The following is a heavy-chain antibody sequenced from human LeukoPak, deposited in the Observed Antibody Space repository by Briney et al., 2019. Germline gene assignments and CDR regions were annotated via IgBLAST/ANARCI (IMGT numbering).Heavy chain of an antibody. D-gene: IGHD3-9*01. Sequence: SETLSLTCAVYGGSFSGYYWSWIRQPPGKGPEWIGEINHSGSTNYNPSLKSRVTISVDTSKNQFSLKLSSVTVADTAVYYCARNRPRYDILTGYYKPDWYFDLWGRGTLVTVSS. CDR1: GGSFSGYY. V-gene: IGHV4-34*01. J-gene: IGHJ2*01. CDR2: INHSGST. CDR3: ARNRPRYDILTGYYKPDWYFDL.